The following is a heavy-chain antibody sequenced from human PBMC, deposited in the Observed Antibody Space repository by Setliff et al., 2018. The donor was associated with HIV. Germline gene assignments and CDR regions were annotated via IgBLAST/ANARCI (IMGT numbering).Heavy chain of an antibody. J-gene: IGHJ4*02. CDR3: ARDAYYYGSGIDY. Sequence: SETLSLTCTVSGGSISSSSYYWGWIRQPPGKGLEWIGSGHYTGNTYTSPSLKSRATISLDASKNKISLKLSSVTAADTAVYHCARDAYYYGSGIDYWGQGTLVTVSS. CDR2: GHYTGNT. CDR1: GGSISSSSYY. V-gene: IGHV4-39*07. D-gene: IGHD3-10*01.